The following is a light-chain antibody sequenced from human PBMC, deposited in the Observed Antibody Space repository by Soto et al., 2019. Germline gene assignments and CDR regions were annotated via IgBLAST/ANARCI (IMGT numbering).Light chain of an antibody. Sequence: EIVMTKSPATLSLSRWEIATLSCRASQSVTTSYLAWYQRKPGQAPRLLIYGASSRATGIPNRFIRSGAGTDFLLTIRRLAPDDCAFYCRQHYGSPPRFGQVTKVDIK. J-gene: IGKJ1*01. CDR2: GAS. CDR3: QHYGSPPR. V-gene: IGKV3-20*01. CDR1: QSVTTSY.